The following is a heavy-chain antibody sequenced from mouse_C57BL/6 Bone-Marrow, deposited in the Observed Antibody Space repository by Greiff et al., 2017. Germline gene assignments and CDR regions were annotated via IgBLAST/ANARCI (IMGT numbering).Heavy chain of an antibody. Sequence: EVKVVESGAELVRPGASVKLSCTASGFNIKDYYMHWVKQRPEQGLEWIGRIDPEDGDTEYAPKFQGKATMTADTSSNTAYLQLSSLTSEDTAVYYCTTRGYYGYDVSMDYWGQGTSVTVSS. J-gene: IGHJ4*01. CDR1: GFNIKDYY. CDR3: TTRGYYGYDVSMDY. V-gene: IGHV14-1*01. CDR2: IDPEDGDT. D-gene: IGHD2-2*01.